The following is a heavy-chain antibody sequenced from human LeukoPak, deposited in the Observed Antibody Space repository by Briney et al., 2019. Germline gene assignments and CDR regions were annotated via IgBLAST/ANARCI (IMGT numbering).Heavy chain of an antibody. CDR3: ARVRLGSSGPYFDY. CDR2: IYYSGST. V-gene: IGHV4-39*07. Sequence: SETLSLTCTVSGGSISSSSYYWGWIRQPPGKGLEWIGSIYYSGSTYYNPSLKSRVTISVDTSKNQFSLKLSSVTAADTAVYYCARVRLGSSGPYFDYWGQGTLVTVSS. J-gene: IGHJ4*02. D-gene: IGHD3-22*01. CDR1: GGSISSSSYY.